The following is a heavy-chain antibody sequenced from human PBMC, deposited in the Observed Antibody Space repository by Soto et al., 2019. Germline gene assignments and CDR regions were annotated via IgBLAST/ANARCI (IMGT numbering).Heavy chain of an antibody. D-gene: IGHD3-10*02. J-gene: IGHJ5*02. V-gene: IGHV4-59*07. CDR1: GGSITPSY. Sequence: QVQLQESGPGLVKPSDTLSLTCTESGGSITPSYWNWIRQSPDKGLDWIGYIYYTGTTNYNPSLNVRXSXXXXXXXXXXXXXXXXXXXXXXXXXXXXXXXXGXGRSWLGPWGQGIQVSVSS. CDR2: IYYTGTT. CDR3: XXXXXGXGRSWLGP.